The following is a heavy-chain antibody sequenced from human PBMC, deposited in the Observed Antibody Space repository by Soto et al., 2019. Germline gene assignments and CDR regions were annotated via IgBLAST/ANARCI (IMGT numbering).Heavy chain of an antibody. CDR2: ISGSGGST. CDR3: AKASVLLWFGEFFDY. J-gene: IGHJ4*02. Sequence: GGSLRLSCAASGFTFSSYAMSWVRQAPGKGLEWVSAISGSGGSTYYADSVKGRFTISRDNSKNTLYLRMNSLRAEDTAVYYCAKASVLLWFGEFFDYWGQGTLVTVSS. V-gene: IGHV3-23*01. D-gene: IGHD3-10*01. CDR1: GFTFSSYA.